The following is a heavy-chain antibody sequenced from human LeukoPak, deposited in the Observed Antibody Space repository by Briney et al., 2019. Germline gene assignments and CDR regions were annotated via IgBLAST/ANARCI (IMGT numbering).Heavy chain of an antibody. CDR2: IKSKTDGGTT. Sequence: GGSLRLSCAASGFTFSSYSMNWVRQAPGKGLEWVGRIKSKTDGGTTDYAAPVKGRFTISRDDSKNTLYLQMNSLKTEDTAVYYCTTIVGATDFDYWGQGTLVTVSS. CDR3: TTIVGATDFDY. J-gene: IGHJ4*02. D-gene: IGHD1-26*01. V-gene: IGHV3-15*07. CDR1: GFTFSSYS.